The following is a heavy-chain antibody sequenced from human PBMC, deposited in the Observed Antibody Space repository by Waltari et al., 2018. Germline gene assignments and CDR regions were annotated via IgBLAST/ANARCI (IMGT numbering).Heavy chain of an antibody. CDR1: GLQVSSCA. J-gene: IGHJ4*02. D-gene: IGHD1-26*01. CDR2: LSLDGNTK. CDR3: ARHFLALGDGDS. V-gene: IGHV3-30*02. Sequence: QLVESGGGVVQPGGSLRLYCAAYGLQVSSCAFHWVRQAPGKGLEWVAFLSLDGNTKFYTDSVKGRFTVSRDNSKNTLYLQMNGLKTDDTAVYYCARHFLALGDGDSWGQGVLVTVSS.